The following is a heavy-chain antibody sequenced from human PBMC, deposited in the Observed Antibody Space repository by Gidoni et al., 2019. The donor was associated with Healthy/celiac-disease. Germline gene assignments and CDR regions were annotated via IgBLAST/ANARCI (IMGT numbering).Heavy chain of an antibody. D-gene: IGHD3-22*01. CDR3: ARLGVVVITDPIERMSYYYGMDV. CDR2: IYYSGST. CDR1: GGSISSSSYY. Sequence: QLQLQESGPGLVKPSETLSLTCTVSGGSISSSSYYWGWIRQPPGKGLEWIGSIYYSGSTYYNPSLKSRVTISVDTSKNQFSLKLSSVTAADTAVYYCARLGVVVITDPIERMSYYYGMDVWGQGTTVTVSS. V-gene: IGHV4-39*01. J-gene: IGHJ6*02.